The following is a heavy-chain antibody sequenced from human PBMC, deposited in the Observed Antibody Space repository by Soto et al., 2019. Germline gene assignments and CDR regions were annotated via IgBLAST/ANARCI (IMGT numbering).Heavy chain of an antibody. CDR3: ARWIQLWPPDY. V-gene: IGHV1-8*01. CDR2: MNPNTGNT. Sequence: ASVQVSCKASGYTFPDYDINWVRQAPGQGLEWMGWMNPNTGNTRYAQHFQGRVTMTRDTSISTAYMELSRLRSDDTAVYYCARWIQLWPPDYWGQGTLVTVSS. D-gene: IGHD5-18*01. CDR1: GYTFPDYD. J-gene: IGHJ4*02.